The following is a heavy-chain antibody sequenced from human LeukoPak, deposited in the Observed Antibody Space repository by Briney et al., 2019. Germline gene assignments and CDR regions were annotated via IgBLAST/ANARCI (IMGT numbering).Heavy chain of an antibody. J-gene: IGHJ6*03. CDR3: ARSRGIAVAGTRGYYYMDV. D-gene: IGHD6-19*01. V-gene: IGHV1-2*06. CDR1: GYTFTGYY. Sequence: ASVKVSCKASGYTFTGYYMHWVRQAPGQGLEWMGRINPNSGGTNYAQKFQGRVTMTRDTSISTAYMELSRQRSDDTAVYYCARSRGIAVAGTRGYYYMDVWGKGTTVTVSS. CDR2: INPNSGGT.